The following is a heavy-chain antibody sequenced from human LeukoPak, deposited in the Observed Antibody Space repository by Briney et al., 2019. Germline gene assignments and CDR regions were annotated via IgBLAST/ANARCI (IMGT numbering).Heavy chain of an antibody. Sequence: SGGSLRLSCAASGFTFSSYGMHWVRQAPGKGLEWVAFIRYDGSNKYYADSVKGRFTISRDNSKNTLYLQMNSLRAEDTAVYYCAREGGWPFDYWGQGTLVTVSS. CDR3: AREGGWPFDY. V-gene: IGHV3-30*02. CDR2: IRYDGSNK. CDR1: GFTFSSYG. D-gene: IGHD3-16*01. J-gene: IGHJ4*02.